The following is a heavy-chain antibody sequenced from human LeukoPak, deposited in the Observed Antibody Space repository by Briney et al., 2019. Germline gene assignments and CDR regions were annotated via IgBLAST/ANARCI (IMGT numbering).Heavy chain of an antibody. Sequence: GGSLRLSCVGSGFTFSSYAMNWVRQAPGKGLEWVSSISSNNNIYYADSVKGQFTISRDNAKNSLSLHMNSLRGEDTAVYYCGREDCNNVRCYGASDAWGQGTLVTVSS. CDR3: GREDCNNVRCYGASDA. V-gene: IGHV3-69-1*01. CDR1: GFTFSSYA. D-gene: IGHD2-2*01. CDR2: ISSNNNI. J-gene: IGHJ5*02.